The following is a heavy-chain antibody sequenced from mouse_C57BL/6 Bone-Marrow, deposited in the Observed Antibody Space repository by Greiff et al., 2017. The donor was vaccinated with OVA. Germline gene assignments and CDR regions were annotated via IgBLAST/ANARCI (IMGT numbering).Heavy chain of an antibody. V-gene: IGHV14-4*01. CDR3: TTERFYLAWFAY. J-gene: IGHJ3*01. Sequence: VQLQQSGAELVRPGASVKLSCTASGFNIKDDYMHWVKQRPEQGLEWIGWIDPENGDTEYASKFQGKATITADTSSNTAYLQRSSLTSEDTAVYYGTTERFYLAWFAYWGQGTLVTVSA. CDR1: GFNIKDDY. D-gene: IGHD5-5*01. CDR2: IDPENGDT.